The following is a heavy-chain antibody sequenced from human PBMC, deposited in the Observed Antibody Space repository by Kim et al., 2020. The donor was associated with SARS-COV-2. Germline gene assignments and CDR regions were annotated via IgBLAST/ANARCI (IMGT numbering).Heavy chain of an antibody. Sequence: SETLSLTCAVYVGSFSGYFWTWIRQVPGKGLEWIGETDPSGDTRYNPSLQSRVTILVDKSKNQFSLKLISVSSADTAVYYCARQGSGSGTHGALHIWGPGTRATVSS. CDR1: VGSFSGYF. V-gene: IGHV4-34*01. CDR3: ARQGSGSGTHGALHI. D-gene: IGHD3-10*01. J-gene: IGHJ3*02. CDR2: TDPSGDT.